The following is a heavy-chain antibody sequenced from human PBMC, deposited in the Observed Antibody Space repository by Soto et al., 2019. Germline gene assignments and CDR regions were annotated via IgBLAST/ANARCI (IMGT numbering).Heavy chain of an antibody. Sequence: SVKVSCKASGGTFSSYSISWVLQAPGQGLEWMGGIIPIFGTANYAQKFQGRVTITADESTSTAYMELSSLRSEDTAVYYCARSSPGRTIAVAGFDYWGQGTLVTVSS. J-gene: IGHJ4*02. CDR3: ARSSPGRTIAVAGFDY. CDR1: GGTFSSYS. CDR2: IIPIFGTA. D-gene: IGHD6-19*01. V-gene: IGHV1-69*13.